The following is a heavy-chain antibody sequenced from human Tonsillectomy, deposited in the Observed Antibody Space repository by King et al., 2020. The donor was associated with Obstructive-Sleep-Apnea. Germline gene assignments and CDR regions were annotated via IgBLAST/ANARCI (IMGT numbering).Heavy chain of an antibody. CDR1: GGSISSSIYY. V-gene: IGHV4-39*07. CDR2: IYYSGST. D-gene: IGHD4-17*01. CDR3: ARVLGSTGDYAIAD. J-gene: IGHJ4*02. Sequence: QLQESGPGLVKPSETLSLTCTVSGGSISSSIYYWGWIRQPPGKGLEWIGSIYYSGSTYYNPSLKSRVTISVDTSKNQFSLKLSSVTAADTAVYYCARVLGSTGDYAIADWVQGTLVIVSS.